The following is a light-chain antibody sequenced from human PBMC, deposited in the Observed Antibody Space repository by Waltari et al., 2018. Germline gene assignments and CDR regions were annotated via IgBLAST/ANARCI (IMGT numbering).Light chain of an antibody. J-gene: IGLJ6*01. CDR3: GAWDGSLSAHV. CDR2: DND. V-gene: IGLV1-51*01. CDR1: SSNIGGYY. Sequence: QSVLTQPPSVSGDPGQRVTISCTGISSNIGGYYVYWYQQFPGTAPKLLIYDNDKRPSGVSDRVSGSKSGTSASLTITGLQPGDEADYYCGAWDGSLSAHVFGSGTKLTVL.